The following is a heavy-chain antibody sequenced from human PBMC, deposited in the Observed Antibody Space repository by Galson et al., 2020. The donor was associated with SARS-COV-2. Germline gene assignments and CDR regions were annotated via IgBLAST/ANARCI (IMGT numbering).Heavy chain of an antibody. J-gene: IGHJ4*02. CDR2: INWNSVTI. Sequence: SLRLSCAASGFTFDDYAMHWVRQAPGKGLEWVSGINWNSVTIGYADSVKGRFTISRDNAKNSLYLQLNSLRAEDTALYFCAKGEYNTGYFFDLWGQGTLVTVSS. CDR3: AKGEYNTGYFFDL. V-gene: IGHV3-9*01. D-gene: IGHD3-9*01. CDR1: GFTFDDYA.